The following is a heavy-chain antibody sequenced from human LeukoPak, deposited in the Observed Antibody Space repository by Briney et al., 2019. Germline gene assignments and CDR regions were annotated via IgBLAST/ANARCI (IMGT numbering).Heavy chain of an antibody. Sequence: TPSETLSLTCAVYGGSFSGYYWSWIRQPPGKGLEWIGEINHSGSANYNPSLKSRVTISVDTSKNQFSLKLSSVTAADTAVYYCAREGRGYSSSWDYYLDYWGQGTLVTVSS. J-gene: IGHJ4*02. CDR2: INHSGSA. CDR3: AREGRGYSSSWDYYLDY. CDR1: GGSFSGYY. D-gene: IGHD6-13*01. V-gene: IGHV4-34*01.